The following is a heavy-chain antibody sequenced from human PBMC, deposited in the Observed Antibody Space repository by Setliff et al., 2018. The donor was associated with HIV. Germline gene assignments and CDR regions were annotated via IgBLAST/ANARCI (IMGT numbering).Heavy chain of an antibody. CDR1: GGSISSRY. J-gene: IGHJ6*02. D-gene: IGHD3-10*01. CDR3: ARVEAKVRGATYAMDV. CDR2: IFYSGTT. Sequence: SETLSLTCTVSGGSISSRYWSWIRQPPGKGLEWIGYIFYSGTTNYNPSLKSRVTISVDTSKNQFSLKLSSVTAADTAVYYCARVEAKVRGATYAMDVWGQGTTVTVSS. V-gene: IGHV4-59*11.